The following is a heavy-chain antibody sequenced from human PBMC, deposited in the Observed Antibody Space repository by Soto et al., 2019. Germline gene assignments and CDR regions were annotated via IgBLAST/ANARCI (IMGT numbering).Heavy chain of an antibody. CDR3: ARGRRAAARMDG. J-gene: IGHJ6*02. D-gene: IGHD6-13*01. CDR1: GGSFSGYY. V-gene: IGHV4-34*01. CDR2: INHSGST. Sequence: SETLSLTCAVYGGSFSGYYWSWIRQPPGKGLEWIGEINHSGSTNYNPSLKSRVTISVDTSKNQFSLKLSSVTAADTAVYYCARGRRAAARMDGWGQGTTVTVSS.